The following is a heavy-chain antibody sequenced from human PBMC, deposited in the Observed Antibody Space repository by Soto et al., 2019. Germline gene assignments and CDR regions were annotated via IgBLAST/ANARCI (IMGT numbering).Heavy chain of an antibody. J-gene: IGHJ6*02. V-gene: IGHV1-18*01. CDR1: GYTFSNYG. Sequence: ASVKVSCKASGYTFSNYGITWVRQAPGQGLEWMGWISAYNGNTHFAQKFQGRVTMTTDTPTTTAFMELRSLRSDDTAVYYCARIADCIITTCSLPTRFHMRGYYYYYAMDVWG. CDR2: ISAYNGNT. D-gene: IGHD2-2*01. CDR3: ARIADCIITTCSLPTRFHMRGYYYYYAMDV.